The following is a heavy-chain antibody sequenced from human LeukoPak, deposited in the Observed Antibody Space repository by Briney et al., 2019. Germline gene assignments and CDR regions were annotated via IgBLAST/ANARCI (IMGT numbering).Heavy chain of an antibody. Sequence: PEASVKVSCKASGYTFTGYYMHWVRQAPGQGLEWMGRINPNSGGTNYAQKFQGRVTMTRDTSISTAYMELSRLRFDDTAVYYCAREGIVGATNLDYWGQGTLVTVSS. V-gene: IGHV1-2*06. CDR3: AREGIVGATNLDY. D-gene: IGHD1-26*01. CDR2: INPNSGGT. J-gene: IGHJ4*02. CDR1: GYTFTGYY.